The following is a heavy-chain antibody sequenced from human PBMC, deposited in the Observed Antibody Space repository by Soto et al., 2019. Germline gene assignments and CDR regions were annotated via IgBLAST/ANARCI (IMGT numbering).Heavy chain of an antibody. J-gene: IGHJ6*02. Sequence: SETMSLTCAVYGGSFSGYYWSWIRQPPGKGLEWIGEINHSGSTNYNPSLKSRVTISVDTSKNQFSLKLSSVTAADTAVYYCASIGGIPHVGNYGMDVWGQGTTVTVSS. V-gene: IGHV4-34*01. D-gene: IGHD2-15*01. CDR2: INHSGST. CDR1: GGSFSGYY. CDR3: ASIGGIPHVGNYGMDV.